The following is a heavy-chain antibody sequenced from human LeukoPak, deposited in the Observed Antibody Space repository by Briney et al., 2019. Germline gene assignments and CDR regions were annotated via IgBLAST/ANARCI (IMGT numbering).Heavy chain of an antibody. CDR3: ARAGGGPEVDIVATITPFDY. V-gene: IGHV1-69*13. J-gene: IGHJ4*02. D-gene: IGHD5-12*01. CDR2: IIPIFGTA. CDR1: GGTFSSYA. Sequence: GASVKVSCKASGGTFSSYAISWVRQAPGQGLEWMGGIIPIFGTANYAQKFQGRVTITADESTSTAYMELSSLRSEDTAVYYCARAGGGPEVDIVATITPFDYWGQGTLVTVSS.